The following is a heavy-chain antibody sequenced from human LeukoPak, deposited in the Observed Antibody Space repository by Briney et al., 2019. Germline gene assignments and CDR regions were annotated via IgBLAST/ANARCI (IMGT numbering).Heavy chain of an antibody. Sequence: VASVRVSSMHSRYTFSTVGISWVRQAPGQGLGWRGWVSAYKVNTYDGQKLQGRVTMSTDTSTSTAYMELRSLRSDYTAIYYCARDLYYYGSGSYYDVFDVWGQGTMVTVSS. J-gene: IGHJ3*01. CDR1: RYTFSTVG. V-gene: IGHV1-18*01. D-gene: IGHD3-10*01. CDR3: ARDLYYYGSGSYYDVFDV. CDR2: VSAYKVNT.